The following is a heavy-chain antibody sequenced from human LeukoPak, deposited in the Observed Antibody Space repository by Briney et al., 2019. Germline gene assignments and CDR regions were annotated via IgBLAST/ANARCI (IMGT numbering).Heavy chain of an antibody. V-gene: IGHV4-59*01. Sequence: SETLSLTCTVSGGSISTYYWSWIRQPPGKGLEWIGYIYYSGSTNYNPSLKSRVTISVDTSKNQFSLKLSSVTAADTAVYYCARGARNYYVSIWGQGTLVTVSS. J-gene: IGHJ4*02. CDR1: GGSISTYY. D-gene: IGHD3-10*02. CDR2: IYYSGST. CDR3: ARGARNYYVSI.